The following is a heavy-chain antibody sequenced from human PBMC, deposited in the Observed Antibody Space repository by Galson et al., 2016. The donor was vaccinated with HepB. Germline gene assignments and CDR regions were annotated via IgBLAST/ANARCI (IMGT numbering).Heavy chain of an antibody. CDR1: GFTFSSYS. CDR3: ARFLDNPERMSSSWYVAFSI. J-gene: IGHJ4*02. Sequence: SLRLSCAASGFTFSSYSMNWVRQAPGRGLEWVSFISSSSSYIYYADSVQGRFTISRDNAKNSVYLQMNSLRAEDTAVYYCARFLDNPERMSSSWYVAFSIRGQGTLVTVSS. D-gene: IGHD6-13*01. CDR2: ISSSSSYI. V-gene: IGHV3-21*01.